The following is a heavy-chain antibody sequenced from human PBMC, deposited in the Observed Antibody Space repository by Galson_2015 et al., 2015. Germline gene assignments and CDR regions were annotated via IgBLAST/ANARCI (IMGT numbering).Heavy chain of an antibody. CDR3: VLEADGRAWNDDY. V-gene: IGHV3-30*03. Sequence: SLRLSCAASGFAFSSYGMNWVRQAPGKGLEWVAVISFDGINKYYTDSVKGRFTISRDNSKNTLYLQMNSLRTEDTAVYSCVLEADGRAWNDDYWGQGTLVTVSS. D-gene: IGHD1-1*01. J-gene: IGHJ4*02. CDR2: ISFDGINK. CDR1: GFAFSSYG.